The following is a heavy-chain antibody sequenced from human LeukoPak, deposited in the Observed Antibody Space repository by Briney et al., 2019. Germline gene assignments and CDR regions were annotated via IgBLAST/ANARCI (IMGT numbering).Heavy chain of an antibody. V-gene: IGHV1-69*13. CDR2: IIPIFGTA. D-gene: IGHD3-10*01. J-gene: IGHJ4*02. CDR3: ARDYGSGSYYIS. Sequence: GASVKVSCKASGGTFSSYAISWARQAPGQGLEWMGGIIPIFGTANYAQKFQGRVTITADESTSTAYMELSSLRSEDTAVYYCARDYGSGSYYISWGQGTLVTVSS. CDR1: GGTFSSYA.